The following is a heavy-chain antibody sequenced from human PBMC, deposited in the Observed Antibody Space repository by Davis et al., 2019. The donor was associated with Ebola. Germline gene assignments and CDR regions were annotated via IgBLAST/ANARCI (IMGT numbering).Heavy chain of an antibody. CDR3: ATLRRTITGMDDGFDI. CDR2: IYTGDSDT. CDR1: GNSFTSHW. J-gene: IGHJ3*02. V-gene: IGHV5-51*01. Sequence: KVSCKDSGNSFTSHWIGWVRQMPGKGLEWMGIIYTGDSDTRYSPSFRGQVSISADKSFKTAFLHWSSLEASDTAMYYCATLRRTITGMDDGFDIWGQGTMVTVSP. D-gene: IGHD2-8*02.